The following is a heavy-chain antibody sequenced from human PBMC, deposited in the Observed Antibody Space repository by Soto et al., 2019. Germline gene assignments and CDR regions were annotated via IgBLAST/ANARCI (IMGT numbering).Heavy chain of an antibody. CDR3: ARESAGTYYFDY. CDR2: AYYRSRWYN. J-gene: IGHJ4*02. D-gene: IGHD6-19*01. Sequence: SQTLSLTCAISGDSVSSNTAAWNWIRQSPSRGLEWLGRAYYRSRWYNDYAVSVKSRITINPDTAKNQISLQVNSVAPEDTAVYYCARESAGTYYFDYWGQGILVTVSS. CDR1: GDSVSSNTAA. V-gene: IGHV6-1*01.